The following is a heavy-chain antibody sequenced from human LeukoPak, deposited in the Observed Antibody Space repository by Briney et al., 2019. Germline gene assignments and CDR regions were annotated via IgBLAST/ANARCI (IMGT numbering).Heavy chain of an antibody. Sequence: GGSLRLSCAASGFTFSSYSMNWVRQAPGKGLEWVSYISSSSSTIYYADSVKGRFTNSRDNAKNSLYLQMNSLRAEDTAVYYCASIVVVPAAIPLDYWGQGTLVTVSS. CDR2: ISSSSSTI. V-gene: IGHV3-48*01. D-gene: IGHD2-2*02. CDR1: GFTFSSYS. CDR3: ASIVVVPAAIPLDY. J-gene: IGHJ4*02.